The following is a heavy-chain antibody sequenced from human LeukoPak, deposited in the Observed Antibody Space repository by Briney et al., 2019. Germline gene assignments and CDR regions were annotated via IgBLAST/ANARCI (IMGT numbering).Heavy chain of an antibody. CDR2: ISGSGGST. D-gene: IGHD2-2*01. V-gene: IGHV3-23*01. Sequence: GASLRLSCAASGFTFSSYAMSWVRQAPGKGLEWVSAISGSGGSTYYADSVKGRFTISRDNSKNTLYLQMNGLRAEDTAVYYCAKAHSAALIPWRFDPWGQGTLVTVSS. CDR1: GFTFSSYA. CDR3: AKAHSAALIPWRFDP. J-gene: IGHJ5*02.